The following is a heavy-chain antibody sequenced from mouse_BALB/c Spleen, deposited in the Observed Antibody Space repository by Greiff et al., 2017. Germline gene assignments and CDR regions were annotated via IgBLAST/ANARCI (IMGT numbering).Heavy chain of an antibody. D-gene: IGHD2-2*01. CDR2: IWSGGST. J-gene: IGHJ4*01. V-gene: IGHV2-2*02. CDR3: ARHGYDGGAMDD. Sequence: QVQLQQSGPGLVQPSQSLSITCTVSGFSLTSYGVHWVRQSPGKGLEWLGVIWSGGSTDYNAAFISRLSISKDNSKSQVFFKMNSLQANDTAIYYCARHGYDGGAMDDWGQGTSVTVSS. CDR1: GFSLTSYG.